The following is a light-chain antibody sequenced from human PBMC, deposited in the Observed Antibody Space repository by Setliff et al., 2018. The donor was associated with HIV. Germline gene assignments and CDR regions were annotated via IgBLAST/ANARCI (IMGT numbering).Light chain of an antibody. CDR3: QSYDSDIVI. V-gene: IGLV6-57*01. Sequence: NFMLTQPHSVSESPGKTVTISCTRSSGSVASNFVQWYQQRQGSSPTTVIYEDNKRPSGVPDRFSGSLDSSSNSASLTISGLKTEDEADYYCQSYDSDIVIFGGGTKVTVL. CDR2: EDN. CDR1: SGSVASNF. J-gene: IGLJ2*01.